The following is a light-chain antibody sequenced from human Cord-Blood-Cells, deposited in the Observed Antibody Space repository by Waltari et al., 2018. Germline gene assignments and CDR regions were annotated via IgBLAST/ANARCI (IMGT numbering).Light chain of an antibody. CDR2: GAS. Sequence: EIALTQSPGTLSLSPGERATLSCRASQSVSSSYLAWYQQKPGQATRHLIYGASSRATGIPDRFIGSGSGTDFTLTISRLEPEDFAVDYCQQYGSSMYTFGQGTKLEIK. V-gene: IGKV3-20*01. J-gene: IGKJ2*01. CDR3: QQYGSSMYT. CDR1: QSVSSSY.